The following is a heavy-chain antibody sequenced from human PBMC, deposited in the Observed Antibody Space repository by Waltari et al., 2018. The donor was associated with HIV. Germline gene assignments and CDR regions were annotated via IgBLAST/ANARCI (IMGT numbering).Heavy chain of an antibody. D-gene: IGHD2-15*01. CDR1: GFSLSTSGMC. CDR2: IDWDDDK. V-gene: IGHV2-70*15. J-gene: IGHJ4*02. CDR3: ARIILFCSGGSCYSVHDY. Sequence: QVTLRESGPALVKPTQTLTLTCTFSGFSLSTSGMCVSWIRQPPGKALEWLARIDWDDDKYYSTSLKTRLTISKDTSKNQVVLTMTNMDPVDTATYYCARIILFCSGGSCYSVHDYWGQGTLVTVSS.